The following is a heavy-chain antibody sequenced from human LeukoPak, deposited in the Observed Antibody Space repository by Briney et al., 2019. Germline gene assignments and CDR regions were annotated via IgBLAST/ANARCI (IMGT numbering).Heavy chain of an antibody. CDR3: ARDRRGLGFDY. J-gene: IGHJ4*02. Sequence: SETLSLTCTVSGYSISSGYYWGWIRQPPGKGLEWIGSIYHSGSTYYNPSLKSRVTISVDTSKNQFSLKLSSVTAADTAVYYCARDRRGLGFDYWGQGTLVTVSS. CDR1: GYSISSGYY. CDR2: IYHSGST. V-gene: IGHV4-38-2*02. D-gene: IGHD2-21*01.